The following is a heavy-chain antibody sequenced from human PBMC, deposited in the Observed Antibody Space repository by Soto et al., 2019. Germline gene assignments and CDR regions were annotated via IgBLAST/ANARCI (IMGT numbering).Heavy chain of an antibody. CDR2: IHYSESS. D-gene: IGHD3-3*01. Sequence: SETLSLTCTVSGASLSSGYYYWGWIRQPPGKGLEWIGSIHYSESSYFYPSLQSRVTISVDTSQNQFSLNLSSVTAADTAVYYCARNSYYDFWSGYQRAFDLWGQGTLVTVSS. CDR1: GASLSSGYYY. V-gene: IGHV4-39*07. CDR3: ARNSYYDFWSGYQRAFDL. J-gene: IGHJ4*02.